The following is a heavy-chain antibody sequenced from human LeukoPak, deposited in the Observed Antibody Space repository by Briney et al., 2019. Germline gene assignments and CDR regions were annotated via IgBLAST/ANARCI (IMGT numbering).Heavy chain of an antibody. V-gene: IGHV3-33*01. D-gene: IGHD6-13*01. CDR2: IWYDGSNK. CDR1: GFTFSSYG. CDR3: ARESEEVGIAAASYNYYYYYGMDV. Sequence: GRSLRLSCAASGFTFSSYGMHWVRQAPGKGLEWVAVIWYDGSNKYYADSVRGRFTISRDNSKNTPYLQMNSLRAEDTAVYYCARESEEVGIAAASYNYYYYYGMDVWGQGTTVTVSS. J-gene: IGHJ6*02.